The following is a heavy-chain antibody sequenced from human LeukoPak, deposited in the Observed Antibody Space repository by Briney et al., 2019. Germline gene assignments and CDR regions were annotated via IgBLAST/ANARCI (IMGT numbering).Heavy chain of an antibody. CDR2: IFNSGST. V-gene: IGHV4-59*08. CDR1: DGSISMYY. D-gene: IGHD2-8*01. Sequence: SETLSLTCTVSDGSISMYYWSWVRQPPGKGLEWIGYIFNSGSTNSNPSLKSRLTISVDTSKNQLSLKLSSVTAADTAVYYCARGGLMVHAHDAFDIWGQGTMVTVSS. J-gene: IGHJ3*02. CDR3: ARGGLMVHAHDAFDI.